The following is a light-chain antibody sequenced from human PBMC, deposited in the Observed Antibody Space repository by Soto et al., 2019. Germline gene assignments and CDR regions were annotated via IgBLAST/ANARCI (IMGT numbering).Light chain of an antibody. CDR1: SSDVGDYNY. Sequence: QSVLTQPASLSGFPGQSITISCTGTSSDVGDYNYVSWYQQHPGKAPKLMIYDVSNRPSGVSNRFSGSKSGNTASLTISGLQAEDEADYYCSSYTSSSTYVFGTGTKVTVL. CDR3: SSYTSSSTYV. V-gene: IGLV2-14*01. CDR2: DVS. J-gene: IGLJ1*01.